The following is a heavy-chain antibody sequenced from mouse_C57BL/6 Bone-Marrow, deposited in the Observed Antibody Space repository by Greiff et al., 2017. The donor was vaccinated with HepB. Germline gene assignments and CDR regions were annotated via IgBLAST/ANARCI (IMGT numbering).Heavy chain of an antibody. CDR3: AREMKLYYDYDGFAY. J-gene: IGHJ3*01. CDR1: GFTFSSYA. CDR2: ISDGGSYT. V-gene: IGHV5-4*01. Sequence: EVQRVESGGGLVKPGGSLKLSCAASGFTFSSYAMSWVRQTPEKRLEWVATISDGGSYTYYPDNVKGRFTISRDNAKNNLYLQMSHLKSEDTAMYYCAREMKLYYDYDGFAYWGQGTLVTVSA. D-gene: IGHD2-4*01.